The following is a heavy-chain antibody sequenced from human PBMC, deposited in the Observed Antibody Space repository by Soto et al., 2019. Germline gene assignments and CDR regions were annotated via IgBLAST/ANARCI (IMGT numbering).Heavy chain of an antibody. CDR3: AKTDAYYTGYFDY. CDR1: GFTFSNYA. D-gene: IGHD1-26*01. CDR2: ISAGGGST. J-gene: IGHJ4*02. V-gene: IGHV3-23*01. Sequence: PGGSLRLSCAGSGFTFSNYAMIWVRQAPGKGLEWVSGISAGGGSTNYADSVKGRFTISRDNSKNTLYLQMNSLRADDTAVYYCAKTDAYYTGYFDYWGQGTLVTVSS.